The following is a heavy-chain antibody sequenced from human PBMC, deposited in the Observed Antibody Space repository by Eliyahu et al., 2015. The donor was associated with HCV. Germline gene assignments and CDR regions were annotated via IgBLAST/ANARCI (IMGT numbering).Heavy chain of an antibody. CDR2: INIEGTRT. CDR1: GFTFSNSW. D-gene: IGHD3-16*01. CDR3: AKDYFWNQVDY. V-gene: IGHV3-74*03. Sequence: EVQLVESGGGLVQPGGSLRLSCAAXGFTFSNSWMHWVRQAPGKGLEWVSRINIEGTRTTXADSVRGRFTISRDNAKNTLYLEMHSLKAEDTAFYYCAKDYFWNQVDYWGQGTLXTVXS. J-gene: IGHJ4*02.